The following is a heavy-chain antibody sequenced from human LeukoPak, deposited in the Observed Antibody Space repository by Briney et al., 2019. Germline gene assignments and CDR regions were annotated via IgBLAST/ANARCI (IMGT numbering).Heavy chain of an antibody. Sequence: SETLSLTCAVYGGSFSGYYWSWIRQPPGKGLEWIGEINHSGSTNYNPSLKSRVTISVDTSKNQFSLRLSSVTAADTAVYYCARLSGYDWESFHDYWGQGTLVTVSS. CDR1: GGSFSGYY. D-gene: IGHD5-12*01. V-gene: IGHV4-34*01. CDR2: INHSGST. CDR3: ARLSGYDWESFHDY. J-gene: IGHJ4*02.